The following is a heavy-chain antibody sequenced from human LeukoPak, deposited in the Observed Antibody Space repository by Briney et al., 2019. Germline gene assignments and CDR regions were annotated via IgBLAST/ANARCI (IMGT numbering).Heavy chain of an antibody. J-gene: IGHJ4*02. CDR1: GGSISRHF. V-gene: IGHV4-59*11. D-gene: IGHD3-16*01. CDR2: VYYTGRS. Sequence: PSETLSLTCTVSGGSISRHFWSWIRQPPGKGLEWVGYVYYTGRSHFNPSVKSRVAISVDKSKNQFYLKMSSVTAADTAVYYCARGGDSDLYFYDYWGQGTLVTVSS. CDR3: ARGGDSDLYFYDY.